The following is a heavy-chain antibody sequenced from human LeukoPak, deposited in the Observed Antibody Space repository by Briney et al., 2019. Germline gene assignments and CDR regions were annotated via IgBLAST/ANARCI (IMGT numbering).Heavy chain of an antibody. CDR1: GYTFTSYA. Sequence: ASVKVSCKASGYTFTSYAMNWVRQAPGQGLEWMGIINPSIGNTDYAQKFQGRVTMTKDTSTRTVYMELSSLRSDDTAVYYCARGGCGGECSFDYWGQGTLVTVSS. CDR2: INPSIGNT. V-gene: IGHV1-46*01. CDR3: ARGGCGGECSFDY. J-gene: IGHJ4*02. D-gene: IGHD2-21*01.